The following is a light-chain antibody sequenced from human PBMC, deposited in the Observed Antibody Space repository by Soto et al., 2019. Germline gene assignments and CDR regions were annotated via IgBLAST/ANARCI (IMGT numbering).Light chain of an antibody. CDR1: QSINNN. V-gene: IGKV3-15*01. CDR3: QQYNDWPLT. CDR2: CAS. Sequence: EIVMTQSPATLSVSPGERATLSCRASQSINNNLAWYQQKRGQGPRLLIYCASSRATGTPARFSGSGSGTGFTLTISSLQSEDFAIYYCQQYNDWPLTFGGGTKVEIK. J-gene: IGKJ4*01.